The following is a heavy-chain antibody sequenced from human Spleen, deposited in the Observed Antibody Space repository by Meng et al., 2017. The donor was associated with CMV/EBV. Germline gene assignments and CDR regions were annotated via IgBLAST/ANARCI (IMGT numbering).Heavy chain of an antibody. J-gene: IGHJ4*02. Sequence: LHEWRAGLVNPSTTRSRTSASYGGSFRGYYWRLILQPPGKGREWIGEINHSGSTNYNPSLKSRVTISVDTSKNQFSLKLSSVTAADTAVYYCARGDGDYGSYYWGQGTLVTVSS. V-gene: IGHV4-34*01. CDR1: GGSFRGYY. D-gene: IGHD4-17*01. CDR2: INHSGST. CDR3: ARGDGDYGSYY.